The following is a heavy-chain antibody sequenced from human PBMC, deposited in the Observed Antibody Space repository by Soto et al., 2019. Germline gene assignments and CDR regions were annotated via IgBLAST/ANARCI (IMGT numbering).Heavy chain of an antibody. Sequence: QVQLVESGGGVVQPGRSLRISCAASGFTFSSYAMHWVRQAPGKGLEWVAVISYDGSNKYYADSVKGRFTISRDNSKNTLYLQMNSLRAEDTAVYYCARGFIAAAFDAFDIWGQGTMVTVSS. CDR1: GFTFSSYA. V-gene: IGHV3-30-3*01. J-gene: IGHJ3*02. D-gene: IGHD6-13*01. CDR2: ISYDGSNK. CDR3: ARGFIAAAFDAFDI.